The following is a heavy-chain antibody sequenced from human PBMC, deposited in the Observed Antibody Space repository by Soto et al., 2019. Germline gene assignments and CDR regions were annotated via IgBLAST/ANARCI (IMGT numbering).Heavy chain of an antibody. CDR3: AKGITTVVTRYWYFDL. J-gene: IGHJ2*01. D-gene: IGHD4-17*01. CDR1: GFTFSSYA. Sequence: EVQLLESGRGLVQPGGSLRLSCAASGFTFSSYAMSWVRQAPGKGLEWVSAISGSGGSTYYADSVKGRFTISRDNSKNTLYLQMNSLRAEDTAVYYCAKGITTVVTRYWYFDLWGRGTLVTVSS. CDR2: ISGSGGST. V-gene: IGHV3-23*01.